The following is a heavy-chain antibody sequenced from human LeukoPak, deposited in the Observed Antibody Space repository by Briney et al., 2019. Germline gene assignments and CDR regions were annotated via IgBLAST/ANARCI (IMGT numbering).Heavy chain of an antibody. V-gene: IGHV4-34*01. CDR1: GGSFSGYY. Sequence: PSETLSLTCAVYGGSFSGYYWSWLRQPPGKGLEWIGEINHSGSTNYNPSLKSRVTISVDTSKNQFSLKLSSVTAADTAVYYCARHVVQLWSEFDYWGQGTLVTVSS. CDR3: ARHVVQLWSEFDY. CDR2: INHSGST. D-gene: IGHD5-18*01. J-gene: IGHJ4*02.